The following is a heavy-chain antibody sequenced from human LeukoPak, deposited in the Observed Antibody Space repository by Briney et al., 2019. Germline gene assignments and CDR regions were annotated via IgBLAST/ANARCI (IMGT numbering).Heavy chain of an antibody. Sequence: GGSLRLSCAASGFTFSSYGMSWVRQAPGKGLEWVSAIRGSGGSTYYADSVKGRFTISRDNAKNSPYLQMNSLRAEDTAVYYCARDFLGYSYGLFDWGQGTLVTVSS. CDR1: GFTFSSYG. CDR3: ARDFLGYSYGLFD. V-gene: IGHV3-23*01. D-gene: IGHD5-18*01. J-gene: IGHJ4*02. CDR2: IRGSGGST.